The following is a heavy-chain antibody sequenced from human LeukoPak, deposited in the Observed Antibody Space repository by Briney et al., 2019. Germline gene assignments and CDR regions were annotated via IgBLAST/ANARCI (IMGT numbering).Heavy chain of an antibody. Sequence: PGGSLRLSCAASGFTFDDYGMSWVRQAPGKGLEWVSGINWNGGSTGYADSVKGRFTISRDNAKNSPYLQMNSLRAEDTALYYCASGMEWLSGTYYYYYMDVWGKGTTVTVSS. CDR3: ASGMEWLSGTYYYYYMDV. J-gene: IGHJ6*03. CDR2: INWNGGST. V-gene: IGHV3-20*04. D-gene: IGHD3-3*01. CDR1: GFTFDDYG.